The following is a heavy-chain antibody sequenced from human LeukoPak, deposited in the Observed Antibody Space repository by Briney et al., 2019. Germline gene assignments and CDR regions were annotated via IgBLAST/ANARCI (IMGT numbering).Heavy chain of an antibody. CDR2: MYYSGNT. CDR3: ASAGYDFWSGYRGPDYFDS. V-gene: IGHV4-59*01. J-gene: IGHJ4*02. D-gene: IGHD3-3*01. Sequence: PSETLSLTCTVSGGSISGYYWSWIRQPPGMPLEWIGYMYYSGNTNYNPSLKSRVTISVDTSKSQFSLKLRFVTAADTAVYYCASAGYDFWSGYRGPDYFDSWGQGTLVTVSS. CDR1: GGSISGYY.